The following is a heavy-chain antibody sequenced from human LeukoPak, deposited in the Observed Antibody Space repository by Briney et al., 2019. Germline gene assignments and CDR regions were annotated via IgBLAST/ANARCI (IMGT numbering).Heavy chain of an antibody. D-gene: IGHD2-2*01. Sequence: GASVKVSCKASGYTFTDYPIHWVRQAPGQGLEWMGRINPNTGSTKYAQKFQGRVTMTRDTSISTAYMELSRLRSDDTAVFYCARDPWGGDIVVVPAAIHDPWGQGTLVTVSS. J-gene: IGHJ5*02. CDR1: GYTFTDYP. CDR2: INPNTGST. V-gene: IGHV1-2*06. CDR3: ARDPWGGDIVVVPAAIHDP.